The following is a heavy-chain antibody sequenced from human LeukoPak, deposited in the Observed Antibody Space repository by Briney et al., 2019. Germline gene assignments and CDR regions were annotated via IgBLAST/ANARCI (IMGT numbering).Heavy chain of an antibody. CDR2: INPNSDGT. V-gene: IGHV1-2*02. D-gene: IGHD3-10*01. CDR1: GYTFTGCY. CDR3: AREYYYGSGNYYNRIDY. Sequence: GASVKVSCKASGYTFTGCYIHWVRQAPGQGLEWMGWINPNSDGTKYTEKFQGRVTMTRDTSISTAYMEVSRLRSDDTAVYYCAREYYYGSGNYYNRIDYWGQGTLVTVSS. J-gene: IGHJ4*02.